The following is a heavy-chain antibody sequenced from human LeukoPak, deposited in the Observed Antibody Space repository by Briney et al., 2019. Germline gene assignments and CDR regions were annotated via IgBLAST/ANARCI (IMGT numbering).Heavy chain of an antibody. V-gene: IGHV3-7*01. Sequence: PGGSLRLSCAASGFTFSSYWMSWVRQAPGKGLEWVANIKQDGSEKYYVDSVKGRFTISRDNAKNSPYLQMNSLRAEDTAVFYCARVGILGGRNLWSGYYTGYFDYWGQGTLVTVSS. J-gene: IGHJ4*02. CDR1: GFTFSSYW. D-gene: IGHD3-3*01. CDR3: ARVGILGGRNLWSGYYTGYFDY. CDR2: IKQDGSEK.